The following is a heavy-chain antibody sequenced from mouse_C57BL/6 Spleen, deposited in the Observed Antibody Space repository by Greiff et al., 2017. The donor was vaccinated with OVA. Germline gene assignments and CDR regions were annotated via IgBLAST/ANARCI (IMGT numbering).Heavy chain of an antibody. D-gene: IGHD2-4*01. CDR3: ARNPHYDYDGAWFAY. CDR1: GYTFTSYW. Sequence: VKLQQPGTELVKPGASVKLSCKASGYTFTSYWMHWVKQRPGQGLEWIGNINPSNGGTNYNEKFKSKATLTVDKSSSTAYMQLSSLTSEDSAVYYCARNPHYDYDGAWFAYWGQGTLVTVSA. CDR2: INPSNGGT. J-gene: IGHJ3*01. V-gene: IGHV1-53*01.